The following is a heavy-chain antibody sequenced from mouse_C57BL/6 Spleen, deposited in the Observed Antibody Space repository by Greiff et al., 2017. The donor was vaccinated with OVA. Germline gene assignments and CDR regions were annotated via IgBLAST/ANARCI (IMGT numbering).Heavy chain of an antibody. Sequence: EVQLQESGPGLVKPSQSLSLTCSVTGYSITSGYYWNWIRQFPGNKLEWMGYISYDGSNNYNPSLKNRISITRDTSKNQFFLKLNSVTTEDTATYYCAREGDYSHYFDYWGQGTTLTVSS. D-gene: IGHD1-1*01. CDR1: GYSITSGYY. CDR2: ISYDGSN. CDR3: AREGDYSHYFDY. V-gene: IGHV3-6*01. J-gene: IGHJ2*01.